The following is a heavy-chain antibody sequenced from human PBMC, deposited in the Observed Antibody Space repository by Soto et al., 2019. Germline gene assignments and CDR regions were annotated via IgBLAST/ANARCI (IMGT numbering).Heavy chain of an antibody. CDR2: IIPIFGTA. V-gene: IGHV1-69*13. CDR1: GGTFSSYA. J-gene: IGHJ5*02. Sequence: WASVKVSCKASGGTFSSYAISWVRQAPGQGLEWMGGIIPIFGTANYAQKFQGRVTITADESTSTAYMELSSPRSEDTAVYYCAWLGTSRSSGTYNWFDTRGQGPLVTISS. CDR3: AWLGTSRSSGTYNWFDT. D-gene: IGHD6-6*01.